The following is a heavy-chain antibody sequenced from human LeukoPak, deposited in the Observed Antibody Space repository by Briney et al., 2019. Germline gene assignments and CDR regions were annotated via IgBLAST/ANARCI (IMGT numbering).Heavy chain of an antibody. Sequence: GRSLRLSCAASGFTFSSYGMHWVRQAPGKGLEWVAVISYDGSNKYYADSVKGRFTISRDNSKNTLYLQMNSLRAEDTAVYYCAKGPYGGNFDYWGQGTLVAVSS. J-gene: IGHJ4*02. D-gene: IGHD4-23*01. CDR2: ISYDGSNK. CDR3: AKGPYGGNFDY. CDR1: GFTFSSYG. V-gene: IGHV3-30*18.